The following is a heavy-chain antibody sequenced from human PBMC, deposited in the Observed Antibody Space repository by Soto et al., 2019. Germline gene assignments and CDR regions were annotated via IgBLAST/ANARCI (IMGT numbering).Heavy chain of an antibody. D-gene: IGHD2-2*01. CDR3: AVVPAANGHYGMDV. CDR2: ISSSSSTI. J-gene: IGHJ6*02. CDR1: GFTFSSYS. Sequence: GGSLRLSCAASGFTFSSYSMNWVRQAPGKGLEWVSYISSSSSTIYYADSVKGRFTISRDNAKNSLYLQMNSLRAEDTAVYYCAVVPAANGHYGMDVWGQGTTVTVS. V-gene: IGHV3-48*01.